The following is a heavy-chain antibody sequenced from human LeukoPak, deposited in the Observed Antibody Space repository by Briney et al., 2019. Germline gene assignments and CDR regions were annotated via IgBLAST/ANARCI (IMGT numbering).Heavy chain of an antibody. D-gene: IGHD6-25*01. CDR3: AKASWVSSGDAVL. CDR1: GFTFSDYY. J-gene: IGHJ4*02. V-gene: IGHV3-11*01. CDR2: ISSSGSTI. Sequence: GGSLRLSCAASGFTFSDYYMSWIRQAPGKGREGVSYISSSGSTIYYADSVKGRFTISRDNAKNSLYLQMNGLRAEDTAVYYCAKASWVSSGDAVLWSQGTLVTVFS.